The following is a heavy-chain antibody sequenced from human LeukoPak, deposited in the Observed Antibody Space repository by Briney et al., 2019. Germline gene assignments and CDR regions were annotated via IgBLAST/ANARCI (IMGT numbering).Heavy chain of an antibody. Sequence: ASVKVSCKASGYTFTSYGISWVRQAPGQGLEWMGWISAYNGNTNYAQKLQGRVTMTTDTSTSTAHMELRSLRSDDTAVYYCARIGGYDILTGYYWLSHFDYWGQGTLVTVSS. CDR3: ARIGGYDILTGYYWLSHFDY. D-gene: IGHD3-9*01. J-gene: IGHJ4*02. CDR1: GYTFTSYG. V-gene: IGHV1-18*01. CDR2: ISAYNGNT.